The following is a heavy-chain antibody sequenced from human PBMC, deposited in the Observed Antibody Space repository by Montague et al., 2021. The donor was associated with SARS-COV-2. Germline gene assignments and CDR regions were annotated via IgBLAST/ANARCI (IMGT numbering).Heavy chain of an antibody. D-gene: IGHD2-21*02. CDR3: ARAYCGGDCYFYWYFDL. J-gene: IGHJ2*01. Sequence: CAISGDSVASNIATWDWNRQSPSRGLEWLGRSYYRSKWYNDYAVSVKGRVIINPDTSNNRISLQLNSVTPEDTAVYYCARAYCGGDCYFYWYFDLWGRGTLVTVSS. CDR1: GDSVASNIAT. CDR2: SYYRSKWYN. V-gene: IGHV6-1*01.